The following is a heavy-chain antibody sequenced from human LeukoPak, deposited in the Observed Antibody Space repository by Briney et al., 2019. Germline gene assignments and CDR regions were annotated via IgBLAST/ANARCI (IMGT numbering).Heavy chain of an antibody. Sequence: GGSLRLSCAASGFTFSSYSMNWVRQAPGKGLEWVSSISSSSSYIYYADSVKGRFTISRDNAKNSLYLQMNSLRAEDTAVYYCARDPYGDYGWFDPWGPGTLVTVSS. D-gene: IGHD4-17*01. V-gene: IGHV3-21*01. J-gene: IGHJ5*02. CDR1: GFTFSSYS. CDR3: ARDPYGDYGWFDP. CDR2: ISSSSSYI.